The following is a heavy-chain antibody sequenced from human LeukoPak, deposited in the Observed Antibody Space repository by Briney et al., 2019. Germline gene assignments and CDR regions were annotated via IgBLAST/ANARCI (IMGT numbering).Heavy chain of an antibody. V-gene: IGHV5-51*01. CDR3: ARHYCSSTSCYASWGMDA. D-gene: IGHD2-2*01. J-gene: IGHJ6*02. Sequence: GESLQISCKGSGYSFTSNWIGWVRQMPGKGLEWMGSIQPGDSDTRYSPSFQGQVTISADKSISTAYLQWSSLKASDTAMYYCARHYCSSTSCYASWGMDAWGQGTTVTVSS. CDR2: IQPGDSDT. CDR1: GYSFTSNW.